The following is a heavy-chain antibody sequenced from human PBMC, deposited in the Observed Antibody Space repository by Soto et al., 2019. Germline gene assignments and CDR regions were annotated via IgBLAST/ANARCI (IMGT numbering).Heavy chain of an antibody. D-gene: IGHD3-16*01. J-gene: IGHJ4*02. V-gene: IGHV3-30-3*01. CDR3: ASLRV. Sequence: WGSLRLSCAASGFTFSSYAIHWVRHAPCKWLEWVAVISYDGSNKYYADSVKGRFTISRDNSKNTLYLQMNSLRAEDTAVYYCASLRVWGQGTLVTVSS. CDR2: ISYDGSNK. CDR1: GFTFSSYA.